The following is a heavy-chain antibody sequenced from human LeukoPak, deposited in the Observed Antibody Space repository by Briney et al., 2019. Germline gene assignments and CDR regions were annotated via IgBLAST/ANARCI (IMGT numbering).Heavy chain of an antibody. V-gene: IGHV4-34*01. D-gene: IGHD2-15*01. CDR2: INHSGST. CDR3: ARTLGYCSGGSCYPLYYYYYYMDV. J-gene: IGHJ6*03. Sequence: PSETLSLTCTVSGGSISSYYWSWIRQPPGKGLEWIGEINHSGSTNYNPSLKSRVTISVDTSKNQFSLKLSSVTAADTAVYYCARTLGYCSGGSCYPLYYYYYYMDVWGKGTTVTVSS. CDR1: GGSISSYY.